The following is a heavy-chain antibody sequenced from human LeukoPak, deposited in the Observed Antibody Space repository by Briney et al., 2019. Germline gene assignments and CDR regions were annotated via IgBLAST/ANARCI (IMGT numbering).Heavy chain of an antibody. CDR2: IKEDGSEK. CDR3: ARDSSGYQ. J-gene: IGHJ4*02. Sequence: GGSLRLSCAASGFTFSTYWMSWVRQAPGEGLEWVANIKEDGSEKYYGDSVKGRFTISRDNAKNSLYLEMSSLRVEDTAVYYCARDSSGYQWGQGTLVTVSS. CDR1: GFTFSTYW. D-gene: IGHD3-22*01. V-gene: IGHV3-7*01.